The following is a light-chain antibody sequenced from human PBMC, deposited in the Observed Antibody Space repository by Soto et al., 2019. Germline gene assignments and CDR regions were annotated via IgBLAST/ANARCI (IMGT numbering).Light chain of an antibody. CDR1: QIISTW. J-gene: IGKJ1*01. CDR2: DAS. CDR3: QKYNSFSWK. V-gene: IGKV1-5*01. Sequence: DIQMTQSPSTLSASVGDIVTITCRASQIISTWLAWYQQKPGKAPKLLIYDASSLDGVVPSRFSGSGSGTELTLTISGLQPDDFATYYCQKYNSFSWKFGQGTKVDIK.